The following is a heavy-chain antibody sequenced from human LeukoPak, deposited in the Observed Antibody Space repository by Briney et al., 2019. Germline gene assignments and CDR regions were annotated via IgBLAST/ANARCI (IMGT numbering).Heavy chain of an antibody. CDR2: IYHSGST. J-gene: IGHJ4*02. CDR1: GYSISSGYY. V-gene: IGHV4-38-2*02. D-gene: IGHD3-22*01. Sequence: SETLSLTCTVSGYSISSGYYWGWIQQPPGKGLEWIGTIYHSGSTYYNPSLKSRVTISVDTSKNQFSLKLSSVTAADTTVYYCARVWDSSGLYYFDYWGQGTLVTVSS. CDR3: ARVWDSSGLYYFDY.